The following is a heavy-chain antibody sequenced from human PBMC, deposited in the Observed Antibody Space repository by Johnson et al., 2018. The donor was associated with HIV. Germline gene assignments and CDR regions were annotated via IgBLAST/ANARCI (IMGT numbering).Heavy chain of an antibody. CDR2: ISYDGSNK. J-gene: IGHJ3*02. CDR1: GFTFSNYG. Sequence: QVQLVESGGGVVQPGRSLRLSCAAFGFTFSNYGVHWVRQAPGKGLEWVAVISYDGSNKYYVYSVKGRFTISRDNAKNSLYLQMNSLRAEDTAVYYCARDSGSYQGAFDIWGQGTMVTVSS. D-gene: IGHD1-26*01. CDR3: ARDSGSYQGAFDI. V-gene: IGHV3-30*03.